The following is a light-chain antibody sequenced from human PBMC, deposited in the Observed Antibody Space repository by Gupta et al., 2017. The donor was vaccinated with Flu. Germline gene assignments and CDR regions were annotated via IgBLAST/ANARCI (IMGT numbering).Light chain of an antibody. CDR1: QSVSSSY. Sequence: IVLTQSPGTLSLSPGERATLSCRASQSVSSSYLAWYQQKPGQPPRLLIYGASSRATGIPDRFSGSGSGTDFTLTISRLEPEDVAVYYCQQDGSSPLTFGHGTKVDIK. J-gene: IGKJ3*01. CDR2: GAS. CDR3: QQDGSSPLT. V-gene: IGKV3-20*01.